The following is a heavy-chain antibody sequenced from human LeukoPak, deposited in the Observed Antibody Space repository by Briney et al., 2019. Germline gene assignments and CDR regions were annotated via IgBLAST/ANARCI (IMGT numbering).Heavy chain of an antibody. CDR2: ISYDGSNK. CDR1: GFTFSSYG. CDR3: AKFGLPFDY. D-gene: IGHD3-16*01. Sequence: GGSLRLSCAASGFTFSSYGMHWVRQAPGKGLEWVAVISYDGSNKYYADSVKGRFTISRDNSKNTLYLQMNSLRAEDTAVYYCAKFGLPFDYWGQGTLVTASS. V-gene: IGHV3-30*18. J-gene: IGHJ4*02.